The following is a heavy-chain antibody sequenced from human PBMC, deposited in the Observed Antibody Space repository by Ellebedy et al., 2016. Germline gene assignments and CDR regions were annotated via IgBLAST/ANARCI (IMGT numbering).Heavy chain of an antibody. CDR1: GYTFTSYG. CDR3: ARDKRGRGFDP. V-gene: IGHV1-18*01. CDR2: ISAYNGNT. Sequence: ASVKVSXXASGYTFTSYGISWVRQAPGQGLEWMGWISAYNGNTNYAQKLQGRVTMTTDTSTSTAYMELRSLRSDDTAVYYCARDKRGRGFDPWGQGTLVTVSS. J-gene: IGHJ5*02.